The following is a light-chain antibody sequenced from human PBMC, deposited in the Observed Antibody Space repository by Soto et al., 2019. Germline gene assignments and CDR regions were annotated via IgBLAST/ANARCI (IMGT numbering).Light chain of an antibody. CDR2: DAS. Sequence: DIQMTQSPSTLSASVGDRVTITCRASQSIRSWLAWYRQKPGKAPKLLIYDASSLKSGVPSRFSGSGSGTEFTLTISSLQPDDFATYYCQQYNTFSYTFGQGTRLEIK. V-gene: IGKV1-5*01. J-gene: IGKJ2*01. CDR3: QQYNTFSYT. CDR1: QSIRSW.